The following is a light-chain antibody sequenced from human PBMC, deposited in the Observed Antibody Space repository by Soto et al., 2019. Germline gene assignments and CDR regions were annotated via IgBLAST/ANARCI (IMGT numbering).Light chain of an antibody. CDR3: QQYNSYFT. J-gene: IGKJ3*01. Sequence: DIQMTQSPSTLSASVGDRVTITCRASQSISSWLAWYQQKPGKAPKLLIYDASSLESGVPSRFSGSGSGTEFTLTISSLQADDVATYSCQQYNSYFTFGPGTKVDIK. V-gene: IGKV1-5*01. CDR2: DAS. CDR1: QSISSW.